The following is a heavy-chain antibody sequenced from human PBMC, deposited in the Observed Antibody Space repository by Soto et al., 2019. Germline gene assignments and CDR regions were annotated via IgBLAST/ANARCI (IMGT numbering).Heavy chain of an antibody. CDR1: GFTFSSYA. D-gene: IGHD3-22*01. V-gene: IGHV3-23*01. J-gene: IGHJ4*02. CDR2: ISGSGGST. CDR3: AIHGDPYYASSGYYYHDY. Sequence: EVQLLESGGGLVQPGGSLRLSCAASGFTFSSYAMSWVRQAPGKGLEWVSAISGSGGSTYYADSVKGRFTISRDNSKNTLYLQMNSLRAEDTAGYYCAIHGDPYYASSGYYYHDYWGQGTLVTVSS.